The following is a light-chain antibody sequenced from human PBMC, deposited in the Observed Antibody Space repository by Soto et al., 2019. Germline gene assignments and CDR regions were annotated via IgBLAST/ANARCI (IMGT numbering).Light chain of an antibody. Sequence: DIPLTQSPSFLSASVGDRVTITCRASQGIDSYLAWYQQKPGKAPKLLMYATSTLQSGVPSRFSGSGSGTEFTLTISSLRPEDFATYYCQQLNSYPLTFGGGTKVEIK. CDR1: QGIDSY. J-gene: IGKJ4*01. CDR3: QQLNSYPLT. CDR2: ATS. V-gene: IGKV1-9*01.